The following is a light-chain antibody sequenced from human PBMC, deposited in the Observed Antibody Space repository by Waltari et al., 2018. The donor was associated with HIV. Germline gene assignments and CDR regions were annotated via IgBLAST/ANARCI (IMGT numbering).Light chain of an antibody. Sequence: DIVLTQSPDSLAVSLVERVTIHCNSSQTVLYSSNNKNYLTWYQQRPGQPPKVVIYWESTRESVVPDRFSGSGSGTDFTLTINSLQAEDVAVYYCQQYYSLPYTVGRGTKLEIK. V-gene: IGKV4-1*01. CDR3: QQYYSLPYT. CDR2: WES. J-gene: IGKJ2*01. CDR1: QTVLYSSNNKNY.